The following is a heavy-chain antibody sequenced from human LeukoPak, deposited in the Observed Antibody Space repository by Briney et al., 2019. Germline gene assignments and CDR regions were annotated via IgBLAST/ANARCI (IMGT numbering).Heavy chain of an antibody. V-gene: IGHV3-33*01. J-gene: IGHJ4*02. D-gene: IGHD4-17*01. CDR2: IWYDGSNK. CDR3: ARDGTDTTDSDY. CDR1: GFTFSSYG. Sequence: GGSLRLSCAASGFTFSSYGMHWVRQAPGKGLEWVAVIWYDGSNKYYADSVKGRFTISRDNSKNTLYLQMNSLRAEDTAVYYCARDGTDTTDSDYWGQGTLVTVSS.